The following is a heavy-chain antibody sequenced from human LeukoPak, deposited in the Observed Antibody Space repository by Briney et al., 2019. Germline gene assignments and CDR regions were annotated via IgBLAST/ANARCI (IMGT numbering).Heavy chain of an antibody. D-gene: IGHD4-17*01. J-gene: IGHJ4*02. CDR2: IYYSGST. V-gene: IGHV4-59*08. Sequence: PSETLSLTCTVSGGSISNYYWSWIRQPPGRGLEWIGYIYYSGSTNYNPSLKSRVTISVHTSKNQFSLKLSSVTAADTAVYYCARHSNYGDYHFDYWGQGTLVTVSS. CDR1: GGSISNYY. CDR3: ARHSNYGDYHFDY.